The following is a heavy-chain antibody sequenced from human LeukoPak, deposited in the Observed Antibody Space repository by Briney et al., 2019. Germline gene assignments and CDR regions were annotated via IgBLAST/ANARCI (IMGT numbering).Heavy chain of an antibody. D-gene: IGHD6-13*01. CDR3: ARDPSSSSWYDQIYYYYYMDV. J-gene: IGHJ6*03. CDR1: GFTSSSSW. V-gene: IGHV3-74*01. CDR2: IKSDGSST. Sequence: GGSLRLSCVASGFTSSSSWMHWVRQAPGKGLVWVSRIKSDGSSTADADSVKGRFTISRDNAKNTVYLQMNSLRVEDTAVYYCARDPSSSSWYDQIYYYYYMDVWGKGTTVTVSS.